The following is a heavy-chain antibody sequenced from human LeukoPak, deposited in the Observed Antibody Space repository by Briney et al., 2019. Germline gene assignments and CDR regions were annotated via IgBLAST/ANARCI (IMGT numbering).Heavy chain of an antibody. Sequence: PGGSLRLSCAASGFTFSSYSMNWVRQAPGKGLEWVSSISSSSSYIYYADSVKGRFTISRDNAKNSLYLQMNSLRAEDTAVYYCAKHPPLRYFDWPFDYWGQGTLVTVSS. V-gene: IGHV3-21*04. CDR3: AKHPPLRYFDWPFDY. CDR1: GFTFSSYS. J-gene: IGHJ4*02. D-gene: IGHD3-9*01. CDR2: ISSSSSYI.